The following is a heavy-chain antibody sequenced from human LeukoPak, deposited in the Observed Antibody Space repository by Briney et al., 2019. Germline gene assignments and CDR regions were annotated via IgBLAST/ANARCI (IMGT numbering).Heavy chain of an antibody. CDR1: GFTFSSYG. Sequence: GGSLRLSCAASGFTFSSYGMSWVRQAPGKGLEWVSAISGSGGSTYYADSVKGRFTISRDNSKNTLYLQMNSLRAEDTAVYYCAKQGGDYYGSGSYYKEGLGFDYWGQGTLVTVSS. D-gene: IGHD3-10*01. V-gene: IGHV3-23*01. J-gene: IGHJ4*02. CDR3: AKQGGDYYGSGSYYKEGLGFDY. CDR2: ISGSGGST.